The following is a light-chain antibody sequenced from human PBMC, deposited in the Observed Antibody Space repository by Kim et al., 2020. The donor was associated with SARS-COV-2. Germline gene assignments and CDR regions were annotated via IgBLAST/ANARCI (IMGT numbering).Light chain of an antibody. CDR3: AAWDYSLKGWV. J-gene: IGLJ3*02. Sequence: GQHVTVYCFGARSNIGSNPVNGFLQVPGTAPKLFIYNDNQRPSGVPDRVSGSKSGTSASLAISGLQTEDEAHYFCAAWDYSLKGWVFGGGTQLTVL. CDR2: NDN. V-gene: IGLV1-44*01. CDR1: RSNIGSNP.